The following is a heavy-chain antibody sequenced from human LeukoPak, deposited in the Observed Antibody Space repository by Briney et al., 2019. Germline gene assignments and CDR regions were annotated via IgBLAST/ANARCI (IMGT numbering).Heavy chain of an antibody. J-gene: IGHJ4*02. D-gene: IGHD3-22*01. CDR1: GGSISSSNW. CDR2: IYHSGST. V-gene: IGHV4-4*02. CDR3: AREDAYYYDSSGYYGH. Sequence: SETLSLTCAVSGGSISSSNWWSWVRQPPGKGLEWIGEIYHSGSTNYNPSLKSRVTISVDKSKNQFSLKLSSVTAADTAVYYCAREDAYYYDSSGYYGHWGQGTLVTVSS.